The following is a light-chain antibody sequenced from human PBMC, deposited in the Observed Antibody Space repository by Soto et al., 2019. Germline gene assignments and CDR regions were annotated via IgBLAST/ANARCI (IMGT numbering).Light chain of an antibody. J-gene: IGLJ1*01. Sequence: SVLTQSPSASGTPGQKVTISFYGSSSNIGSYPVYWYQQLPGTAPKLLINSDDQRPSGVPDRFSASKSGTSASLAISGLRSEDEADYYCAAWDASLSGHVFGAGTKVTVL. V-gene: IGLV1-47*02. CDR3: AAWDASLSGHV. CDR1: SSNIGSYP. CDR2: SDD.